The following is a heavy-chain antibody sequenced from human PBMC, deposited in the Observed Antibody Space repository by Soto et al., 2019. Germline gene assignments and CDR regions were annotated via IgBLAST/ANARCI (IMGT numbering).Heavy chain of an antibody. CDR1: GFTFSSYA. D-gene: IGHD6-25*01. V-gene: IGHV3-23*01. Sequence: EVQLLESGGGLVQPGGSLRLSCAASGFTFSSYAMSWVRQAPGKGLEWVSAISGSGGSTYYADSVKGRFTISRDNSKNTRYLQMNSLRAEDTAVYYWAKVASPAYYYDGMDVWGQGTTVTVSS. J-gene: IGHJ6*02. CDR3: AKVASPAYYYDGMDV. CDR2: ISGSGGST.